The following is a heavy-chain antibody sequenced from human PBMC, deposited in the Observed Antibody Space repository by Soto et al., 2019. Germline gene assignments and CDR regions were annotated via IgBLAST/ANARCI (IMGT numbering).Heavy chain of an antibody. CDR2: INPTGGST. Sequence: ASVKVSCRASGYTFTSYYMHWVRQAPGQGLEWMGIINPTGGSTSYAQKLQGRVTMTTDTSTSTAYMELRSLRSDDTAVYYCARLNQRFDYWGQGTLVTVSS. CDR3: ARLNQRFDY. V-gene: IGHV1-46*01. CDR1: GYTFTSYY. J-gene: IGHJ4*02.